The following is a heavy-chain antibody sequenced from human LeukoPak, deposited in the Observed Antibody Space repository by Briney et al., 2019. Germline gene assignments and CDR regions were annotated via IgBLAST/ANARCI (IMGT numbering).Heavy chain of an antibody. J-gene: IGHJ4*02. CDR1: GFTFSSYS. Sequence: GGSLRLSCAASGFTFSSYSMNWVRQAPGKGLEWVSSISSSSSYIYYADSVKGRFTISRDNAKNSLYLQMNSLRAEDTAVYYCARDHHVGATFDYWGQGTLVTVPS. D-gene: IGHD1-26*01. V-gene: IGHV3-21*01. CDR2: ISSSSSYI. CDR3: ARDHHVGATFDY.